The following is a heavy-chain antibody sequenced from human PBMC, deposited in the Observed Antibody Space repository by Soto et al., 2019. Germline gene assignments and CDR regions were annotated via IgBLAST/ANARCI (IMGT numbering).Heavy chain of an antibody. J-gene: IGHJ5*01. CDR2: IHSDANT. Sequence: GGSLRLSCAASGFTFSSYAMSWVRQAPGKGLEWVSAIHSDANTKYADSVKGRFTISRDSSENTVYLHMNTLRAEDTAVYYCARHVWLESWGQGTLVTVSS. CDR1: GFTFSSYA. V-gene: IGHV3-23*01. CDR3: ARHVWLES.